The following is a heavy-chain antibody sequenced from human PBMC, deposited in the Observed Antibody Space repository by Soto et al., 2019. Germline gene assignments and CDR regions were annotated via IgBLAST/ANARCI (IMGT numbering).Heavy chain of an antibody. V-gene: IGHV3-30-3*01. D-gene: IGHD6-6*01. CDR3: ARGSSSIAARLIGY. CDR2: ISYDGSNK. Sequence: GGSLRLSCAASGFTFSSYAMHWVRQAPGKGLEWVAVISYDGSNKYYADSVKGRFTISRDNSKNTLYLQMNSLRAEDTAVYYCARGSSSIAARLIGYWGQGTLVTVSS. CDR1: GFTFSSYA. J-gene: IGHJ4*02.